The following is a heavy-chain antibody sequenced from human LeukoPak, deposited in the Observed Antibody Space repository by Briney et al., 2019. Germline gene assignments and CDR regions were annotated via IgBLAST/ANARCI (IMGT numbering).Heavy chain of an antibody. CDR1: GGTFSSYA. CDR2: LIPIFGTA. Sequence: SVTVSCKASGGTFSSYAISWVRQAPAQGLEWMGGLIPIFGTANYAQKFQGRVTITTDESTSTAYMELSSLRSEDTAVYYCARTPTRGYSYVPYYYYYMDVWGKGTTVTVSS. D-gene: IGHD5-18*01. J-gene: IGHJ6*03. CDR3: ARTPTRGYSYVPYYYYYMDV. V-gene: IGHV1-69*05.